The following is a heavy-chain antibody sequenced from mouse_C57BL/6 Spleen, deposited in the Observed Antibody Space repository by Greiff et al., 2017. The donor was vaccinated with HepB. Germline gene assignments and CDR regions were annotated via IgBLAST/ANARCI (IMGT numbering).Heavy chain of an antibody. D-gene: IGHD2-4*01. Sequence: EVQGVESGGGLVKPGGSLKLSCAASGFTFSDYGMHWVRQAPEKGLEWVAYISSGSSTIYYADTVKGRFTISRENAKNTLFLQMTSLRSEDTAMYYCAKGGTYDYDGYYAMDYWGQGTSVTVSS. CDR3: AKGGTYDYDGYYAMDY. J-gene: IGHJ4*01. CDR1: GFTFSDYG. V-gene: IGHV5-17*01. CDR2: ISSGSSTI.